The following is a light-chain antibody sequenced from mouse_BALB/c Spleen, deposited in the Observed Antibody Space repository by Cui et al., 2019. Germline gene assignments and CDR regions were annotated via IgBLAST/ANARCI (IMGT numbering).Light chain of an antibody. CDR1: SSVSSSY. Sequence: ENVLTQSPAIMAASLGQKVTMTCSASSSVSSSYLHWYQQKSGASPKPLIHRTSNLDSGVPARFSGSGSGTSYSLTISSVEAEDDATYYCQQWSGYPFTFGSGTKLEIK. V-gene: IGKV4-58*01. CDR2: RTS. J-gene: IGKJ4*01. CDR3: QQWSGYPFT.